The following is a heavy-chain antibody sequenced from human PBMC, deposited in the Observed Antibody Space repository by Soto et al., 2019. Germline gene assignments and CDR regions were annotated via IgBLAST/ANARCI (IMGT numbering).Heavy chain of an antibody. CDR3: ARASYEHYYYYMDV. J-gene: IGHJ6*03. CDR2: IFRGGST. D-gene: IGHD3-16*01. Sequence: GGSLRLSCAASGFTVSSNYMSWVRQAPGKGLEWVSGIFRGGSTYYADYVKCSFNIYRHNSKNTLYLQMNSLRAEDTAVYYCARASYEHYYYYMDVWGKGTTVTVSS. V-gene: IGHV3-53*04. CDR1: GFTVSSNY.